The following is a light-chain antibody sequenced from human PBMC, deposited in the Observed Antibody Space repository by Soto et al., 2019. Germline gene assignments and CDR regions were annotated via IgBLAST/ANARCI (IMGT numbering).Light chain of an antibody. CDR3: ASWDGSLGGVV. Sequence: QSVLTQPPSASGTPGQTVTISCSGYSSNIGTNYVYWYQHLPGSAPKLLFYASDQRPSGVPDRFSGSKSGTSASLTISGLRSEDEATHYCASWDGSLGGVVFGGGTQLTVL. V-gene: IGLV1-47*01. J-gene: IGLJ7*01. CDR1: SSNIGTNY. CDR2: ASD.